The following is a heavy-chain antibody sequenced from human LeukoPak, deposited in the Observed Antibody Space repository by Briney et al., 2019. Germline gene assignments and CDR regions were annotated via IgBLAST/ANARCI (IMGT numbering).Heavy chain of an antibody. CDR3: AREGRRSSGYYYYYYMDV. J-gene: IGHJ6*03. Sequence: ASVKVSCKASGYTFTSYYMHWVRQAPGQGLEWMGIINPSGGSTSYAQKFQGRVTMTRDTSISTAYMELSRLRSDDTAVYYCAREGRRSSGYYYYYYMDVWGKGPRSPSP. D-gene: IGHD3-10*01. CDR2: INPSGGST. CDR1: GYTFTSYY. V-gene: IGHV1-46*01.